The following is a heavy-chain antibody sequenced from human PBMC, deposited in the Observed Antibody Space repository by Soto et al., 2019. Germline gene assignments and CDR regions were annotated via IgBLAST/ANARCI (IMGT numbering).Heavy chain of an antibody. J-gene: IGHJ5*02. V-gene: IGHV1-69*13. CDR1: GGTFSSYA. CDR3: ARDSTMVRGVIISGPWFDP. Sequence: SVKVSCKASGGTFSSYAISWVRQAPGQGLEWMGGIIPIFGTANYAQKFQGRVMITADESTSTAYMELSSLRSEDTAVYYCARDSTMVRGVIISGPWFDPWGQGTLVTVSS. CDR2: IIPIFGTA. D-gene: IGHD3-10*01.